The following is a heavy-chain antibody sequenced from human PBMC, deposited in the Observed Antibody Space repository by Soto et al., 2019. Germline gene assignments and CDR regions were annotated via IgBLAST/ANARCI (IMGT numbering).Heavy chain of an antibody. Sequence: QVQLQGSGPGLVRPSETLSLTCSVSGGSINGYYWSWIRQPPGKGLEWIGYISFGGSTTYTPSLRSRASISVDKSMNQISLRLRSVTAADTAVYFCARVVLFGGNSFSPPMAMDVWGPGTTVTVSS. CDR3: ARVVLFGGNSFSPPMAMDV. CDR2: ISFGGST. J-gene: IGHJ6*02. D-gene: IGHD2-21*02. CDR1: GGSINGYY. V-gene: IGHV4-59*01.